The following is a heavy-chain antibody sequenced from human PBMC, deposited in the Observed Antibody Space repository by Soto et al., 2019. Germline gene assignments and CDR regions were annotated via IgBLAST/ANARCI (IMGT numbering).Heavy chain of an antibody. V-gene: IGHV3-74*01. Sequence: GGSLRLSCAASGFIFKMYWMHWVRQSPGKGLVWISRIYNDGTYSDYADSVRGQFTISRDNVNDTLYLQMNNLRAEDSGLYYCTRGPRPISTGTGAYWGQGTQVTVSS. CDR2: IYNDGTYS. CDR1: GFIFKMYW. D-gene: IGHD3-10*01. J-gene: IGHJ4*02. CDR3: TRGPRPISTGTGAY.